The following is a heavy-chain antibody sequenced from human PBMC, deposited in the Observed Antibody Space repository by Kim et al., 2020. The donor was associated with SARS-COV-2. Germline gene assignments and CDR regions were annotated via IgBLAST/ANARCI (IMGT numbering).Heavy chain of an antibody. CDR1: GYTFTSYG. J-gene: IGHJ6*02. CDR2: ISAYNGNT. CDR3: AREGGLYNWTDYYYYYGMDV. Sequence: ASVKVSCKASGYTFTSYGISWVRQAPGQGLEWMGWISAYNGNTNYAQKLQGRVTMTTDTSTSTAYMELRSLRSDDTAVYYCAREGGLYNWTDYYYYYGMDVWGQATTVTVSS. V-gene: IGHV1-18*04. D-gene: IGHD1-1*01.